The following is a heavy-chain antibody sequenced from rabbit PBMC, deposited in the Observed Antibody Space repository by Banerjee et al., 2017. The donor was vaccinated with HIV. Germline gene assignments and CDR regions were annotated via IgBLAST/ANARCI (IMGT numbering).Heavy chain of an antibody. CDR3: ARSYGGGDYYTYYFNL. D-gene: IGHD8-1*01. CDR2: IGTSSGSI. V-gene: IGHV1S40*01. Sequence: QSLEESGGDLVKPGASLTLTCTASGFSFSSSYWIFWVRQAPGKGLEWIAYIGTSSGSIWYASWVNGRFTISRNTNQNTVTLQMTSLTAADTATCFCARSYGGGDYYTYYFNLWGPGTLVTVS. J-gene: IGHJ4*01. CDR1: GFSFSSSYW.